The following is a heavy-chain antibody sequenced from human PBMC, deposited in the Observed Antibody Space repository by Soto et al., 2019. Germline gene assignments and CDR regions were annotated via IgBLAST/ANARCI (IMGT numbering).Heavy chain of an antibody. D-gene: IGHD5-12*01. CDR1: GGTFSSYA. CDR2: IIPIFGTA. V-gene: IGHV1-69*12. CDR3: ARVAERATNLLDI. Sequence: QVQLVQSGAEVKKPGSSVKVSCKASGGTFSSYAISWVRQAPGQGLEWMGGIIPIFGTANYAQKFQGRVTITADESTSTDNMELSRLRAEDTAVYYCARVAERATNLLDIWGQGTMVTVSS. J-gene: IGHJ3*02.